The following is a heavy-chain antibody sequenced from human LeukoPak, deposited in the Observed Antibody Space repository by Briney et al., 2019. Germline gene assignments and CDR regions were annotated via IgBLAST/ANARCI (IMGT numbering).Heavy chain of an antibody. V-gene: IGHV4-39*01. Sequence: SETLSLTCTVSGDSISTSSYYWGWIRQPPGKGLEWIGTIYYSGSTYYNPSLTSRVTISVDTSKNQFSLKLSSVTAADTAVYYCARHKDYYYSYMDVWGKGTTVTISS. CDR1: GDSISTSSYY. CDR2: IYYSGST. J-gene: IGHJ6*03. CDR3: ARHKDYYYSYMDV.